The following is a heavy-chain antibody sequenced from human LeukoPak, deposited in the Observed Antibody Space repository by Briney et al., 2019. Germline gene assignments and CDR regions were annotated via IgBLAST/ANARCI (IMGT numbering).Heavy chain of an antibody. V-gene: IGHV4-34*01. CDR2: INHSGST. CDR3: ARAVAGTMLDY. D-gene: IGHD6-19*01. J-gene: IGHJ4*02. Sequence: SETLSLTCAVYGGSFSGYYWSWIRQPPGKGLEWIGEINHSGSTNYNPSLKSRVTISVDTSKNQFSPKLSSVTAADTAVYYCARAVAGTMLDYWGQGTLVTVSS. CDR1: GGSFSGYY.